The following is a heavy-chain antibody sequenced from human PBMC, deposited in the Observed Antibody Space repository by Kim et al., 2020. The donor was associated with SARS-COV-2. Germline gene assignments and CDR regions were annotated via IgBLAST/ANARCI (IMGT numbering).Heavy chain of an antibody. Sequence: SVKVSCKASGGTFSSYAISWVRQAPGQGLEWMGGIIPIFGTANYAQKFQGRVTITADESTSTAYMELSSLRSEDTAVYYCASGHDIPYGMDVWGQGTTVTVSS. CDR3: ASGHDIPYGMDV. CDR2: IIPIFGTA. V-gene: IGHV1-69*13. J-gene: IGHJ6*02. CDR1: GGTFSSYA. D-gene: IGHD3-9*01.